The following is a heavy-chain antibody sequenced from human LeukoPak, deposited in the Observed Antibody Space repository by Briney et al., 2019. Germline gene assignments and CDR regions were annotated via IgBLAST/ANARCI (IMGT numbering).Heavy chain of an antibody. J-gene: IGHJ4*02. D-gene: IGHD3-22*01. CDR1: GFTFSSYG. CDR2: ISYDGSNK. Sequence: GGSLRLSCAASGFTFSSYGMHWVRQAPGKGLEWVAVISYDGSNKYYADSVKGRFTISRDNSKNTLYLQMNSLRAEDTAVYYCAKDKFTYYYDSSGTPSFDYWGQGTLVTVSS. CDR3: AKDKFTYYYDSSGTPSFDY. V-gene: IGHV3-30*18.